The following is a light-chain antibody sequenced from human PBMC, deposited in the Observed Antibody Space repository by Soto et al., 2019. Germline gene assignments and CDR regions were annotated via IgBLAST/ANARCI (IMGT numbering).Light chain of an antibody. CDR2: AAS. J-gene: IGKJ1*01. CDR1: QDINNY. V-gene: IGKV1-9*01. CDR3: QESYSLPPT. Sequence: IQLTQSPSSLSASVGDRVTLTCRASQDINNYLAWYQQKPGKAPKLLIFAASTLQRGAPSRFSGSGSGTDFTLTISSLQPEDFATYYCQESYSLPPTFGPGTKVDIK.